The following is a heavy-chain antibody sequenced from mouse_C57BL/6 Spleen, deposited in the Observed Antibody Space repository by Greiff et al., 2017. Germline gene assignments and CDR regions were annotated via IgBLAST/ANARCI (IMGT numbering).Heavy chain of an antibody. J-gene: IGHJ4*01. CDR1: GYTFTSYC. CDR3: GYLLLAMDY. Sequence: VQLQQPGAELVRPGASVKLSCKASGYTFTSYCISWVKQRPGQGLEWIGEIHPTSGNTNYNEKFKGKATLTVDKSSSTAYMELRSLTSEDSAVDFCGYLLLAMDYWGQGTTVTVSS. D-gene: IGHD2-12*01. V-gene: IGHV1-81*01. CDR2: IHPTSGNT.